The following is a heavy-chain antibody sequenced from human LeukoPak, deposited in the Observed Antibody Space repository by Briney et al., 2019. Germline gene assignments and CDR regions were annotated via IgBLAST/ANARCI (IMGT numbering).Heavy chain of an antibody. CDR1: GFTFSDYY. CDR2: ISSGGSTI. J-gene: IGHJ3*02. Sequence: GGSLRLSCAASGFTFSDYYMSWIRQAPGKGLEWVSYISSGGSTIYYADSVKGRFTISRDDGKNSLYLQMNNLKAEDTAVYYCARANRPDTEYQPHPGAFDIWGQGTMVTVSS. V-gene: IGHV3-11*04. D-gene: IGHD2-2*01. CDR3: ARANRPDTEYQPHPGAFDI.